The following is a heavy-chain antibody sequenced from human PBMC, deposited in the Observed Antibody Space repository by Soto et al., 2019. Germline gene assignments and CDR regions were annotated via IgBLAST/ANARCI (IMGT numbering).Heavy chain of an antibody. Sequence: GGSLRLSCAASGFTFSSYSMNWVRQAPGKGLEWVSSISSSSSYIYYADSVKGRFTISRDNAKNSLYLQMNSLRAEDTAVYYCARAQLGYYGSGTQTTPFDYWGQGTLVTVSS. J-gene: IGHJ4*02. V-gene: IGHV3-21*01. CDR2: ISSSSSYI. CDR3: ARAQLGYYGSGTQTTPFDY. D-gene: IGHD3-10*01. CDR1: GFTFSSYS.